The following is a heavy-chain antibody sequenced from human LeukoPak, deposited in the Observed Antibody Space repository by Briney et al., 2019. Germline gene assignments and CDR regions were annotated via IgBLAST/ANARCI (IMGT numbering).Heavy chain of an antibody. Sequence: KTGGSLRLSCAASGFTFSTYSGNWIRQAPGKGLEWVSSISSLSNYIYYEDSVKGRFTISRDYAKNSLYLQMNSLRAEDTAVYYCARDWGNWDFDYWGQGTLVIVSS. V-gene: IGHV3-21*01. CDR2: ISSLSNYI. D-gene: IGHD1-1*01. CDR1: GFTFSTYS. J-gene: IGHJ4*02. CDR3: ARDWGNWDFDY.